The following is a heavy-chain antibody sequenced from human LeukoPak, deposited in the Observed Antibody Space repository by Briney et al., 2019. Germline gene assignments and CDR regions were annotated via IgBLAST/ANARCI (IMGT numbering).Heavy chain of an antibody. D-gene: IGHD6-19*01. CDR1: GYTFTGYY. CDR2: INPNSGGT. Sequence: ASVKVSCKASGYTFTGYYMHWVRQAPGQGLEWMGWINPNSGGTNYAQEFQGRVTMTRDTSISTAYMELSRLRSDDTAVYYCARVRGYSSGWPDYWGQGTLVTVSS. CDR3: ARVRGYSSGWPDY. J-gene: IGHJ4*02. V-gene: IGHV1-2*02.